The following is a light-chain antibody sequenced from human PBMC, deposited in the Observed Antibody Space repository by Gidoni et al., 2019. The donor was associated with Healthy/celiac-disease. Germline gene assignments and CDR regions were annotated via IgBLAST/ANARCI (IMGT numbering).Light chain of an antibody. J-gene: IGKJ4*01. CDR3: QQYDNLPPKLT. CDR2: DAS. V-gene: IGKV1-33*01. CDR1: QDISNY. Sequence: DIQMTQSPSSLSASVGDRVTITCQASQDISNYLNWYQQNPGKAPKLLIYDASNLETGVPSRFSGSGSGTDFTFTISSLQPEDIATYYCQQYDNLPPKLTFGGGTKLEIK.